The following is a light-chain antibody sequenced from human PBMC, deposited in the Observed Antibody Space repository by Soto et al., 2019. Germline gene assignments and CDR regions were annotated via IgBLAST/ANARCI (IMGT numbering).Light chain of an antibody. V-gene: IGKV3-20*01. Sequence: DIVLTQSPGTLSLSPGERATLSCRASQSIRGDFVAWYQQKPGQAPRLLISAASNRATGIPDRFSASGSGTDFSLTIRGLETEDFAVYYCQQYGTSPLTFGGGTKVEIK. J-gene: IGKJ4*01. CDR2: AAS. CDR1: QSIRGDF. CDR3: QQYGTSPLT.